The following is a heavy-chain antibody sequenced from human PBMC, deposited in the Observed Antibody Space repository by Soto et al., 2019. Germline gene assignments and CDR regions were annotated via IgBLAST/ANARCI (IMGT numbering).Heavy chain of an antibody. CDR2: ISSSGSTI. CDR3: ARDQYYDFWSGYYTAGTLDY. V-gene: IGHV3-11*01. Sequence: GGSLRLSCAASGFTFSDYYMSWIRQAPGKGLEWVSYISSSGSTIYYADSVKGRFTISRDNAKNSLYLQMNSLRAEDTAVYYCARDQYYDFWSGYYTAGTLDYWGQGTLVTVSS. CDR1: GFTFSDYY. J-gene: IGHJ4*02. D-gene: IGHD3-3*01.